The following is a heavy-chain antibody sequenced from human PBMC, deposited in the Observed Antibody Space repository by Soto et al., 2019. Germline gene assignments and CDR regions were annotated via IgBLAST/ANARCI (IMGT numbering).Heavy chain of an antibody. Sequence: EVQLVESGGGLVQPCGSLRISCTASGFPFSTENMNWVRQAPGTGLEWVSYIPRDSSKTIYYAASVKGRFTIPRDNAKNSLSVQVNSLRVEDTAVYYWVSDHGHWDRDYDAFDLWGQGAVVTVSS. D-gene: IGHD4-17*01. J-gene: IGHJ3*01. CDR3: VSDHGHWDRDYDAFDL. CDR2: IPRDSSKTI. CDR1: GFPFSTEN. V-gene: IGHV3-48*01.